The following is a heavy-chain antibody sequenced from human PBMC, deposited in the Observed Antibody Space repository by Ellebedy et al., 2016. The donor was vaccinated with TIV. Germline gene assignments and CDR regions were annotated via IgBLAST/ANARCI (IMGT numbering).Heavy chain of an antibody. CDR3: ARLYGETRVGYYGIDV. CDR1: GGPISRDSFY. CDR2: IYFTGTT. Sequence: SETLSLXCDVSGGPISRDSFYWYCIRQPPGRGLQWIGSIYFTGTTHYNPSLKSRVAISIETSRRQFSLKVTSVTAADTAIYYCARLYGETRVGYYGIDVWGQGTSVTVSS. V-gene: IGHV4-39*01. J-gene: IGHJ6*02. D-gene: IGHD1-26*01.